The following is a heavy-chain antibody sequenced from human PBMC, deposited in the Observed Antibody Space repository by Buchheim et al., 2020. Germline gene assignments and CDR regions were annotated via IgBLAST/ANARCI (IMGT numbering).Heavy chain of an antibody. V-gene: IGHV3-21*01. CDR3: ARERTRYCGGDCYSYWFDP. Sequence: EVQLVESGGGLVKPGGSLRLSCAASGFTFSSYSMNWVRQAPGKGLEWVSSISSSSSYIYYADSVKGRFTISRANAKNSLYLQMNSLRAEDTAVYYCARERTRYCGGDCYSYWFDPWGQGTL. CDR1: GFTFSSYS. J-gene: IGHJ5*02. D-gene: IGHD2-21*02. CDR2: ISSSSSYI.